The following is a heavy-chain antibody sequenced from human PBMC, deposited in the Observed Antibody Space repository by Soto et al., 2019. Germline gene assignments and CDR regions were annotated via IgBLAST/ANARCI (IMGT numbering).Heavy chain of an antibody. CDR2: AHHSGRT. J-gene: IGHJ4*02. Sequence: QVQLQESGPGLVKPSGTLSLTCTVSGGSMTSSNWWNWVRQSPGKGLEWIGEAHHSGRTNYNPSLKRRYTISVDKSKNHFSLKLSSVTAADTDVYYCARSEATGLDYWGQGTLVTVSS. V-gene: IGHV4-4*02. CDR1: GGSMTSSNW. D-gene: IGHD1-26*01. CDR3: ARSEATGLDY.